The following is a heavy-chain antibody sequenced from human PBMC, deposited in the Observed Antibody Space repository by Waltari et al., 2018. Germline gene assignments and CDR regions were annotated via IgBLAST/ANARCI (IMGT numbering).Heavy chain of an antibody. Sequence: EVQLVESGGVVVQPGGSLRLSCAASGFTFDDYAMHWVRQAPGKGLEWVSLISWDGGSTYYADAGKGRFTISRDNAKNSLYLQMNSLRAEDTAVYYCARWTHSHSNNWFDPWGQGTLVTVSS. D-gene: IGHD5-18*01. J-gene: IGHJ5*02. CDR3: ARWTHSHSNNWFDP. CDR1: GFTFDDYA. V-gene: IGHV3-43D*04. CDR2: ISWDGGST.